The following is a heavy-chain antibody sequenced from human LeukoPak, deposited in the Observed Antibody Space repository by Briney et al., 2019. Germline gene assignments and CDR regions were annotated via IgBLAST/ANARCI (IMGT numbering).Heavy chain of an antibody. D-gene: IGHD6-19*01. V-gene: IGHV4-4*07. J-gene: IGHJ4*02. Sequence: SETLSLTCTVSGGSIRSYYWSWIRQPAEKGLEWIGRIYISGSTNYNPSLKSRVTMSVDTSKNQFSLKLSSVTAADTAMYYCARAPEFSSGWLLDYWGQETLVTVSS. CDR1: GGSIRSYY. CDR2: IYISGST. CDR3: ARAPEFSSGWLLDY.